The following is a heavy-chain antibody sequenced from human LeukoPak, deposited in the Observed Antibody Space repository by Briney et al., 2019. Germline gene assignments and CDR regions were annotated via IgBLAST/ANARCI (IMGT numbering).Heavy chain of an antibody. D-gene: IGHD4-17*01. CDR3: ARVRLATVTTGWFDP. CDR2: ISAYNGNT. V-gene: IGHV1-18*01. Sequence: GASVWLSCKASGYTFTSYGISWVRQAPGQGLEWMGWISAYNGNTNYAQQLQGRVTMTTDTSTSTAYMELRSLRSDDTAVYYCARVRLATVTTGWFDPWGQGNLFTVSS. J-gene: IGHJ5*02. CDR1: GYTFTSYG.